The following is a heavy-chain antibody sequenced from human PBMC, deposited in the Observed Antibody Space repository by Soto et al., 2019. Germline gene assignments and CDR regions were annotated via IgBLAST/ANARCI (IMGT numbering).Heavy chain of an antibody. CDR3: ARQGGGGYYYRAGRRDAFDI. V-gene: IGHV5-51*01. Sequence: GESLKISCKGSGYSFTSYWIGWVRQMPGKGLEWMGIIYPGDSDTRYSPSFQGQVTISADKSISTAYLQWSSLKASDTAMYYCARQGGGGYYYRAGRRDAFDIWGQGTMVTVSS. J-gene: IGHJ3*02. D-gene: IGHD3-22*01. CDR2: IYPGDSDT. CDR1: GYSFTSYW.